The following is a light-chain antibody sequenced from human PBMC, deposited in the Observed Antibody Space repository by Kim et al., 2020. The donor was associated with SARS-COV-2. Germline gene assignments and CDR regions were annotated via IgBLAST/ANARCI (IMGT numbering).Light chain of an antibody. CDR3: QVWDSGSDHWV. CDR2: YDS. V-gene: IGLV3-21*04. CDR1: NIGSKS. J-gene: IGLJ3*02. Sequence: PEKTARITCGGNNIGSKSVHWYQHKPGQAPVLVIFYDSDRPSGIPERFSGSNSGNTATLTISTVEAGDEADYYCQVWDSGSDHWVFGGGTQLTVL.